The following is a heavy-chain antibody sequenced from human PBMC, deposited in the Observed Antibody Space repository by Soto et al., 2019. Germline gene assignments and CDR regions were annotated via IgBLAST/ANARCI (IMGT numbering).Heavy chain of an antibody. CDR2: IYYSGST. D-gene: IGHD3-10*01. CDR3: ARHGFLKYGSGSYYLAY. J-gene: IGHJ4*02. Sequence: SETLSLTCTVSGGSISSYYWSWIRQPPGKGLEWIGYIYYSGSTNYNPSLKSRVTISVDTSKNQFSLKLSSVTAADTAVYYCARHGFLKYGSGSYYLAYWGQGTLVTVSS. CDR1: GGSISSYY. V-gene: IGHV4-59*08.